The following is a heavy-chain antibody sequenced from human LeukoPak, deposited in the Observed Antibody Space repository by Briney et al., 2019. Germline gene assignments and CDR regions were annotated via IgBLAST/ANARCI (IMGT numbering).Heavy chain of an antibody. CDR2: ISPYDGDT. D-gene: IGHD2-21*02. Sequence: ASVKVSCKASGYTFAIYGISWVRQAPGQGLEWMTWISPYDGDTDYAQNFEGRVTMTTETSTSTAYMELRSLRSDDTAIYYCARDYCTRGGDCYKEDLFDPWGQGTLVTVSS. CDR3: ARDYCTRGGDCYKEDLFDP. J-gene: IGHJ5*02. V-gene: IGHV1-18*01. CDR1: GYTFAIYG.